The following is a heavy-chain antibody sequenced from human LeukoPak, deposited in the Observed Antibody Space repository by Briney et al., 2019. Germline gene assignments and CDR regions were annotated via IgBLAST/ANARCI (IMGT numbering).Heavy chain of an antibody. CDR3: ARDVGYRSWFDP. Sequence: GGSLRLSCAVSGLTFSTFAMNWVRQAPGQGLQWISYISASSNSIYYADSVKGRFTISRDNARNSLYLQMRSLRAEDTAVYYCARDVGYRSWFDPWGQGTLVTVSS. CDR2: ISASSNSI. D-gene: IGHD5-18*01. V-gene: IGHV3-48*01. CDR1: GLTFSTFA. J-gene: IGHJ5*02.